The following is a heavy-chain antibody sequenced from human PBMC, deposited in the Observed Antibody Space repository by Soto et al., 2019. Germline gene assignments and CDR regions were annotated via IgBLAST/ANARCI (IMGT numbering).Heavy chain of an antibody. D-gene: IGHD3-22*01. CDR3: ARLYSDGSGFYYREFDY. CDR2: INPHNGKT. CDR1: GYTFTSYK. J-gene: IGHJ4*02. V-gene: IGHV1-18*01. Sequence: QVQLVQSGVDVKKPGASVKVSCEASGYTFTSYKVSWLRQAPGQGLEWMGWINPHNGKTDYAQKVQDRVPMTADTSTSTAYMELRSVRSDDTARYYCARLYSDGSGFYYREFDYWGQGTLVTVSS.